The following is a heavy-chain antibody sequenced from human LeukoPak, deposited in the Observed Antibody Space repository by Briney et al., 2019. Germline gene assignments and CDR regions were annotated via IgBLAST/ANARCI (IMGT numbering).Heavy chain of an antibody. CDR1: GRTFTRSV. J-gene: IGHJ4*02. D-gene: IGHD3-22*01. CDR3: ARAGYYYDSGGYYEAHLDY. Sequence: ALVKVSCTAAGRTFTRSVISWVRRSAGHGGEWMGRIVPFLGIANYAQKFQGRVTITADKSTSTVYRERSSLRSEDTAVYYCARAGYYYDSGGYYEAHLDYWGQGTLVTVSS. CDR2: IVPFLGIA. V-gene: IGHV1-69*04.